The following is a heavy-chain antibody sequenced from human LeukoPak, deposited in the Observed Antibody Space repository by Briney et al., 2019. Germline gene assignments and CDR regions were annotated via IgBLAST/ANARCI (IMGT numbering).Heavy chain of an antibody. CDR2: IYTSGST. Sequence: SETLSLTCTVSGGSISSYYWSWIRQPAGKGLEWIGRIYTSGSTNYNPSLKSRVTMSVDTSKNPFSLKLSSVTAADTAVYYCARDNSSWVYYYYMDVWGKGTTVTVSS. J-gene: IGHJ6*03. V-gene: IGHV4-4*07. D-gene: IGHD6-13*01. CDR3: ARDNSSWVYYYYMDV. CDR1: GGSISSYY.